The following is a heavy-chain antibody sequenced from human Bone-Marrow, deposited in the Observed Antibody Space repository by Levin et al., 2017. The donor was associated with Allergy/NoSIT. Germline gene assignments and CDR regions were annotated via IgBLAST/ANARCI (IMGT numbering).Heavy chain of an antibody. CDR1: GFTLSSYT. CDR2: ISISGRSR. Sequence: PGESLKISCSASGFTLSSYTMHWVRQAPGKGLQYVSTISISGRSRDYADSVKDRFTISRDNSKNTLFLQMSSLREEDTAVYHCVKGRPSSYAFDFWGQGTMVTVSS. J-gene: IGHJ3*01. V-gene: IGHV3-64D*06. CDR3: VKGRPSSYAFDF.